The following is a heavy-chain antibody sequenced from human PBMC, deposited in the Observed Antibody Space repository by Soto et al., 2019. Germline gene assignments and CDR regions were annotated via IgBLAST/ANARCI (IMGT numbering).Heavy chain of an antibody. Sequence: PSETLSLTCTVSGGSISSGGYYWSWIRQHPGKGLEWIGYFYYSGSTYYNPSLKSRVTISVDTSKNQFSLKLSSVTAADTAVYYCARAWAPLWFGELDYYYYLDVWGKGTTVTVSS. CDR1: GGSISSGGYY. J-gene: IGHJ6*03. CDR3: ARAWAPLWFGELDYYYYLDV. V-gene: IGHV4-31*03. CDR2: FYYSGST. D-gene: IGHD3-10*01.